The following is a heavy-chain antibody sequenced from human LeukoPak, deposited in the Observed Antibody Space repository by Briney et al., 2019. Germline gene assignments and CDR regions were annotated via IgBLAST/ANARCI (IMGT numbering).Heavy chain of an antibody. CDR2: MYYSGST. D-gene: IGHD3-10*01. CDR3: VREMRSSRGGFDY. Sequence: PSETLSLTCTVSSGSISSTSYYWGWIRQPPGMGLEWIGSMYYSGSTYYNPSPKSRVTISVDTSKSQFSLKLSSVTAADTAVYYCVREMRSSRGGFDYWDQGTLVTVSS. V-gene: IGHV4-39*07. J-gene: IGHJ4*02. CDR1: SGSISSTSYY.